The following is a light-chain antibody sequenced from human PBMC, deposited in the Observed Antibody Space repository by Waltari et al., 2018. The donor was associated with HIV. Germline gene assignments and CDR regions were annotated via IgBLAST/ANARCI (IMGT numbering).Light chain of an antibody. CDR3: QQYDNLLT. V-gene: IGKV1-33*01. J-gene: IGKJ4*01. CDR2: DAS. CDR1: QDISSY. Sequence: DIQMTQSPSSLSASVGDRVTITCQASQDISSYLHWYQQKPGKAPKLLIYDASNLETGVPSRFSGSGSGTDFTFTISSLQPEDIGTYYCQQYDNLLTFGGGTKVEIK.